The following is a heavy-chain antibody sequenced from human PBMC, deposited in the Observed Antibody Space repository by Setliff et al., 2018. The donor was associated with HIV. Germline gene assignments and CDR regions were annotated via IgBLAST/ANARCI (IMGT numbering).Heavy chain of an antibody. Sequence: PLETLSLTCTVSGGSISSYYWSWIRQPPGKGLEWIGYIYYSGSTNYNPSLKSRVTISVDTSKNQFSLKLSSVTAADTAVYYCARGSSWQYYYYYYMDVWGKGTTVTVSS. CDR2: IYYSGST. CDR3: ARGSSWQYYYYYYMDV. D-gene: IGHD6-13*01. V-gene: IGHV4-59*01. J-gene: IGHJ6*03. CDR1: GGSISSYY.